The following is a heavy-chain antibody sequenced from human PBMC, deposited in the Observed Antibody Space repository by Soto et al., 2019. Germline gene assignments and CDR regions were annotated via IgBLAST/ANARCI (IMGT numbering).Heavy chain of an antibody. CDR3: VHKSYDDWFDP. V-gene: IGHV2-5*02. CDR2: IYWDDDK. D-gene: IGHD3-16*01. J-gene: IGHJ5*02. Sequence: QITLKESGPTLVKPTQTLTLTCTFTGFLLSTSGVGVGWFRQPPGKALQWLALIYWDDDKRYSPSLKSRLTITKDTPKNQVVLTMTNMDPLDTATYYCVHKSYDDWFDPWGQGTLVTVSS. CDR1: GFLLSTSGVG.